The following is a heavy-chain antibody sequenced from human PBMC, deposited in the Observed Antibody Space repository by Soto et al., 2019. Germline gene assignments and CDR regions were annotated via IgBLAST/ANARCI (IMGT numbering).Heavy chain of an antibody. CDR3: ARGRWLQLGGDY. Sequence: QVQLVESGGGVVQPGRSLRLSCAASGFTFSSYGMHWVRQAPGKGLEWVAIIWYDGSNKYYADSVKGRFTISRDNSRNTLYLQMNSLRAEDTAVYYCARGRWLQLGGDYWGQGTLVTVSS. V-gene: IGHV3-33*01. CDR2: IWYDGSNK. CDR1: GFTFSSYG. D-gene: IGHD5-12*01. J-gene: IGHJ4*02.